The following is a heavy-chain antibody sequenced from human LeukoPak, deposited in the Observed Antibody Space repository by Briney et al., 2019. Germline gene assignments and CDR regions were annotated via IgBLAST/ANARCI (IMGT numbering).Heavy chain of an antibody. Sequence: GGSLRLSCAASGFTFSSFSMNWVRQTPGKGLEWVSYISTSSDTIYYADSVKGRFSVSRDNAKNSLYLQMDSLRAEDTAVYYCVRSGMDHWGQGALVTVSS. CDR1: GFTFSSFS. CDR2: ISTSSDTI. D-gene: IGHD5-12*01. J-gene: IGHJ4*02. CDR3: VRSGMDH. V-gene: IGHV3-48*04.